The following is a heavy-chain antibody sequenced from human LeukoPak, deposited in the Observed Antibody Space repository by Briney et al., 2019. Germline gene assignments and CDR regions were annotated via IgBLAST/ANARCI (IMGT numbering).Heavy chain of an antibody. CDR3: AGDNGEGYYYDSSGYYFDY. CDR2: IIPIFGTA. D-gene: IGHD3-22*01. V-gene: IGHV1-69*06. CDR1: GGTFSSYA. Sequence: GASVKVSCKASGGTFSSYAISWVRQAPGQGLEWMGGIIPIFGTANYAQKFQGRVTITADKSTSTAYMELSSLRSEDTAVYYCAGDNGEGYYYDSSGYYFDYWGQGTLVTVSS. J-gene: IGHJ4*02.